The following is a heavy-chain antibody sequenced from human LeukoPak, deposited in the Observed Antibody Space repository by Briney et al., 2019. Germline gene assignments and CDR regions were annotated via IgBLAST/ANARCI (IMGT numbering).Heavy chain of an antibody. D-gene: IGHD3-10*01. CDR2: IYSGGST. CDR1: GGSISSSNW. J-gene: IGHJ4*02. Sequence: ETLSLTCAVSGGSISSSNWWSWVRQAPGKGLEWVSVIYSGGSTYYADSVKGRFTISRDNSKNTLYLQMNSLRAEDTAVYYCARGLWFGELFPSPFDYWGQGTLVTVSS. CDR3: ARGLWFGELFPSPFDY. V-gene: IGHV3-53*01.